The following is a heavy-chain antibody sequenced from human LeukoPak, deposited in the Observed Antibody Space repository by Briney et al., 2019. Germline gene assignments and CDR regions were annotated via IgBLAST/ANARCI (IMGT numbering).Heavy chain of an antibody. D-gene: IGHD4-23*01. V-gene: IGHV1-46*01. CDR1: GYTFTTYY. CDR2: INPRGGST. J-gene: IGHJ4*02. CDR3: ARVGRAPATPDY. Sequence: ASVKVSCKASGYTFTTYYMHWMRQAPGQGPEWMGIINPRGGSTDYSQKFQGRSTMTSDTSTSTSYMELSSLRSDDTALYFCARVGRAPATPDYWGQGSLVTVCS.